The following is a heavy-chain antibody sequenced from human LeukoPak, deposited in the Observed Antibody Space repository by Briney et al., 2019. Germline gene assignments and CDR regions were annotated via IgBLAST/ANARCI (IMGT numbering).Heavy chain of an antibody. D-gene: IGHD5-18*01. Sequence: SETLSLTCTVSGGSISSSSYYWGWIRQPPGKGLEWIGSIYYSGSTYYNPSLKSRVTISVDTSKNQFSLKLSSVTAADTAVYYCAGKGYSYEYYYYYMDVWGKGTTVTVSS. CDR1: GGSISSSSYY. CDR2: IYYSGST. V-gene: IGHV4-39*07. J-gene: IGHJ6*03. CDR3: AGKGYSYEYYYYYMDV.